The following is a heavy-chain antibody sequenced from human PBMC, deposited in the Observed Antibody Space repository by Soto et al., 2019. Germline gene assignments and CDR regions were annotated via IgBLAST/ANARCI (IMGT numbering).Heavy chain of an antibody. CDR3: ARDRYTQRYSSGWYAVFY. J-gene: IGHJ4*02. Sequence: PGGSLRLSCAASGFTFSSYAMHWVRQAPGKGLEWVAVISYDGSNKYYADSVKGRFTISRDNSKNTLYLQMNSLRAEDTAVYYCARDRYTQRYSSGWYAVFYWGQGTLVTVS. V-gene: IGHV3-30-3*01. D-gene: IGHD6-19*01. CDR1: GFTFSSYA. CDR2: ISYDGSNK.